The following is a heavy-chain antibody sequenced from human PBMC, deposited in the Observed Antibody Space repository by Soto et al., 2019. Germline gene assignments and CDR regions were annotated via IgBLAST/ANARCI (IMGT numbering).Heavy chain of an antibody. CDR3: ARGSGYYPDY. J-gene: IGHJ4*02. Sequence: SVKVSCKASGGPFSSYAMRWVRKAPGQGLEWMGGIIPIFGTANYAQKFQGRVTITADESTSTAYMELSSLRSEDTAVYDCARGSGYYPDYWGQGTLVTVSS. D-gene: IGHD3-22*01. V-gene: IGHV1-69*13. CDR1: GGPFSSYA. CDR2: IIPIFGTA.